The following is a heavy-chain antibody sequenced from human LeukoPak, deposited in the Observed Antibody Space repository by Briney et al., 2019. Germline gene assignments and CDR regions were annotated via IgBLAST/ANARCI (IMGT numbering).Heavy chain of an antibody. D-gene: IGHD3-16*01. CDR2: IIPIFGTA. CDR3: ASLGGGSTVATYLNY. CDR1: GFALTTYN. V-gene: IGHV1-69*13. J-gene: IGHJ4*02. Sequence: SVKVSCKASGFALTTYNIVWLRQAPGQGLEWVGGIIPIFGTANYAQKLQGRVTITADESTSTAYMELSSLRSEDTAVYYCASLGGGSTVATYLNYWGQGTLVTVSS.